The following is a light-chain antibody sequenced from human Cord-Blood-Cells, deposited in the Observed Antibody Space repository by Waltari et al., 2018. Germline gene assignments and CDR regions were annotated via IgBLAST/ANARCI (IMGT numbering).Light chain of an antibody. CDR2: AAS. CDR3: QQSYSTPIT. Sequence: DIQMRQSPSSLSASVGDRVPITCRASQSISSYLNWYQQKPGKAPKLLIYAASSLQSGVPSRFSGRGSGTDFTLTIRSLQPEDFATYYCQQSYSTPITFGQETRLEIK. J-gene: IGKJ5*01. CDR1: QSISSY. V-gene: IGKV1-39*01.